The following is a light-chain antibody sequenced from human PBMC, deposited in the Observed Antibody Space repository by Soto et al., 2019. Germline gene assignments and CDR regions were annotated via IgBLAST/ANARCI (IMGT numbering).Light chain of an antibody. CDR1: ESVNNY. J-gene: IGKJ2*01. V-gene: IGKV3-11*01. Sequence: DIVLTQSPATLSLSPGERATLSCRASESVNNYLAWYQQKPGQAPRLLIYETSNRATGIPARFGGSGSGTDFTLTISSLEPEDFAVYYCQLRGTWPPYIFGQGTRLEIK. CDR2: ETS. CDR3: QLRGTWPPYI.